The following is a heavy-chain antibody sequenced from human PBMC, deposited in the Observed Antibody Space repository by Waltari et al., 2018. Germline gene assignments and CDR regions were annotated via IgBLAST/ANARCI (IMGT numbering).Heavy chain of an antibody. CDR2: ISSSASTV. CDR1: GLTFSTYS. CDR3: ATCSGGSCYADH. V-gene: IGHV3-48*01. J-gene: IGHJ4*02. D-gene: IGHD2-15*01. Sequence: EVQLVEPGGAKVHRGGSLDSSCAAFGLTFSTYSMNWIRKAPGKGLEWISYISSSASTVYYADSVKGRFTISRDSARNSLFLQMNSLSAEDTAVYYCATCSGGSCYADHWGQGTLVTVSA.